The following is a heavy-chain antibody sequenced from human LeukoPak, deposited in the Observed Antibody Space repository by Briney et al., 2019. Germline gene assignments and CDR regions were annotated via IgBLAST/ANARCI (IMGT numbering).Heavy chain of an antibody. V-gene: IGHV3-7*03. J-gene: IGHJ4*02. Sequence: GALRLSCAASGFTFSSYWMSWVRQAPGKGLERVANIKDDGTEKHYVDSLRGRFTISRDNSKDSLYLQINSLRAEDTAVYYCANYYYDTSGHKNWGQGTLVTVSS. CDR2: IKDDGTEK. CDR1: GFTFSSYW. D-gene: IGHD3-22*01. CDR3: ANYYYDTSGHKN.